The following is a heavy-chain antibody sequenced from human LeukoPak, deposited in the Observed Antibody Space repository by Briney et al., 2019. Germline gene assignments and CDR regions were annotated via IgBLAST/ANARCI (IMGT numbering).Heavy chain of an antibody. J-gene: IGHJ4*02. D-gene: IGHD2-2*01. V-gene: IGHV1-2*02. Sequence: ASVKVSCKASGYTFTGYYMHWVRQAPGQGLEWMGWINPNSGGTNYAQKFQGRVTMTRDTSISTAYMELSRLRSDDTAVYYCARVSGYCSSTSCLPDFDYWGQGTLVTVSS. CDR1: GYTFTGYY. CDR2: INPNSGGT. CDR3: ARVSGYCSSTSCLPDFDY.